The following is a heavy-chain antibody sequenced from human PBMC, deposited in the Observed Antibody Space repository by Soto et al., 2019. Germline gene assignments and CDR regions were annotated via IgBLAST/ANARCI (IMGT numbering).Heavy chain of an antibody. D-gene: IGHD3-10*01. CDR3: ARGRGATTN. Sequence: QVQLQQWGAGLLKPSETLSLTCAAYGGSFSGYYWSWIRQPPGKGLEWIGEINHSGSTNYNPSLKSRVTISVDTSKNQFSLKLSSVTAADTAVYYCARGRGATTNWGQGTLVTVSS. CDR2: INHSGST. CDR1: GGSFSGYY. V-gene: IGHV4-34*01. J-gene: IGHJ4*02.